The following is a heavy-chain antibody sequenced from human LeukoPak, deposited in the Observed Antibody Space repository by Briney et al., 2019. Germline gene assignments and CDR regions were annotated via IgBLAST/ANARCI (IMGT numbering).Heavy chain of an antibody. V-gene: IGHV3-21*01. CDR1: GFPFSSFS. Sequence: GGSLGLSWAASGFPFSSFSWDWVRRAPGKGLEWVSSIGSRSIYLYYADSVKGRFPISRDNAKTSLYLQMNSLRAEDTAVYYCARGLGHDYGDQYFQHWGQGTLVTVSS. J-gene: IGHJ1*01. D-gene: IGHD4-17*01. CDR2: IGSRSIYL. CDR3: ARGLGHDYGDQYFQH.